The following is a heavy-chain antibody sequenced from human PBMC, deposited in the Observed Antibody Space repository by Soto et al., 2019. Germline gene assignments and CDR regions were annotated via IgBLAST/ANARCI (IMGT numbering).Heavy chain of an antibody. V-gene: IGHV3-48*02. J-gene: IGHJ6*02. D-gene: IGHD5-18*01. CDR3: ARLIQFYYYYGMDV. CDR1: GFTFSSYS. CDR2: ISSSSSTI. Sequence: GGSLRLSCAASGFTFSSYSMNWVRQAPGKGLEWVSYISSSSSTIYYADSVKGRFTISRDNAKNSLYLQMNSLRDEDTAVYYCARLIQFYYYYGMDVWGQGTTVTVSS.